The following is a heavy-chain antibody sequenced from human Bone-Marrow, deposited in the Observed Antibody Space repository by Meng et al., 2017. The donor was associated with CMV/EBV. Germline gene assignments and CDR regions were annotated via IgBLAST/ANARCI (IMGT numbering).Heavy chain of an antibody. Sequence: ASVKVSCKASGYTFTGYYMHWVRQAPGQGLEWMGWINPNSGGTNYAQKFQGRVTMTRDTSISTAYMELSRLRSDDTAVYYCATIPDIVVVPAAISLGSHYWGQGTLVTVSS. J-gene: IGHJ4*02. CDR1: GYTFTGYY. CDR3: ATIPDIVVVPAAISLGSHY. V-gene: IGHV1-2*02. CDR2: INPNSGGT. D-gene: IGHD2-2*01.